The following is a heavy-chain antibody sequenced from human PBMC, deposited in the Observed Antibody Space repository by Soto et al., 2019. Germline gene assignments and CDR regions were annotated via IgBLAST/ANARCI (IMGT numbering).Heavy chain of an antibody. CDR1: GGSISSYY. CDR3: ARHLKAVAAAMAY. D-gene: IGHD6-19*01. J-gene: IGHJ4*02. CDR2: IYYSGST. V-gene: IGHV4-59*08. Sequence: SETLSLTCTVSGGSISSYYWSWIRQPPGKGLEWIGYIYYSGSTNYNPSLKSRVTISVDTSKNEFSLRLRSVTAADTSVYYCARHLKAVAAAMAYWGQGILVTVSS.